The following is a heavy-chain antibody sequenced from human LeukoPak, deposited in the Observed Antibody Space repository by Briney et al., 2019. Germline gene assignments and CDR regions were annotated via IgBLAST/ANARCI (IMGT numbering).Heavy chain of an antibody. CDR1: GGSFSGYY. J-gene: IGHJ3*02. Sequence: SETLSLTCAVYGGSFSGYYWSWIRQPPGKGLEWIGEINHSGSTNYNPSLKSRVTISVDRSKNQFSLKLSSVTAADTAVYYCARESTYYYDSRGAFDIWGQGTMVTVSS. CDR3: ARESTYYYDSRGAFDI. V-gene: IGHV4-34*01. D-gene: IGHD3-22*01. CDR2: INHSGST.